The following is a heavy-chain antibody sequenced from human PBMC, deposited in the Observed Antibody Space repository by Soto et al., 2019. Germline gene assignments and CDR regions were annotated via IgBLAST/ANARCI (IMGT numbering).Heavy chain of an antibody. V-gene: IGHV3-23*01. CDR3: AKARYYGSNGFLYHFNY. CDR2: ITGSGDYT. Sequence: GGSLRLSCAASGFTFSNYAMSWVRQAPGKGLEWVSSITGSGDYTYYADSVKGRFTISRDNSKNTLYLQMNSLRAEDTAVYYCAKARYYGSNGFLYHFNYWGQGTLVTVS. J-gene: IGHJ4*02. CDR1: GFTFSNYA. D-gene: IGHD3-22*01.